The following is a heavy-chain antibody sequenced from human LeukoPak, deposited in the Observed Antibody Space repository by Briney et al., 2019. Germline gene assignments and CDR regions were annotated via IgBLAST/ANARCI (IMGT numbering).Heavy chain of an antibody. Sequence: SETLSLTCTVSGGSISSGDYYWSWIRQPPGKGLEWIGYIYYSGSTYYNPSLKSRVTISVDTSKNQFSLKLSSVTAADTAVYYYARVFYDYVWGSYRSIPYYFDYWGQGTLVTVSS. D-gene: IGHD3-16*02. CDR2: IYYSGST. CDR1: GGSISSGDYY. V-gene: IGHV4-30-4*01. CDR3: ARVFYDYVWGSYRSIPYYFDY. J-gene: IGHJ4*02.